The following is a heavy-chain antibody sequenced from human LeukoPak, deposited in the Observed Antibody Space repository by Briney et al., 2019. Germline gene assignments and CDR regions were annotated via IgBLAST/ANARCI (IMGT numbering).Heavy chain of an antibody. CDR1: GYTFTGYY. D-gene: IGHD3-22*01. V-gene: IGHV1-2*06. Sequence: GESLKVSCKASGYTFTGYYMHWVRQAPGQGLEWMGRINPNSGGTNYAQKFQGRVTMTRDTSISTAYMELSRLRSDDTAVYYCARVPDSSGYTSWGQGTLVTVSS. J-gene: IGHJ4*02. CDR3: ARVPDSSGYTS. CDR2: INPNSGGT.